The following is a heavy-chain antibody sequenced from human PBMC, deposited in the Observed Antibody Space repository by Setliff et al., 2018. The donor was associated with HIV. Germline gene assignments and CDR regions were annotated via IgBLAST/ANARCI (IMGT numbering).Heavy chain of an antibody. Sequence: GASVKVSCKASGGTFSSYAISWVRQAPGQGLEWMGGIIPIFGTANYAQKFQGRVTITTDESTSTAYMELSSLRSEDTAVYYCARVPSARYYDSSSYYRYWGQGTLVTVSS. CDR2: IIPIFGTA. J-gene: IGHJ4*02. V-gene: IGHV1-69*05. D-gene: IGHD3-22*01. CDR1: GGTFSSYA. CDR3: ARVPSARYYDSSSYYRY.